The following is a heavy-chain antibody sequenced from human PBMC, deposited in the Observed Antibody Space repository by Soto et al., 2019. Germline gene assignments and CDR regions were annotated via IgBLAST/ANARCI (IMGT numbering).Heavy chain of an antibody. J-gene: IGHJ4*02. V-gene: IGHV1-69*06. Sequence: SVKVSCKASGGTFSSYAISWVRQAPGQGLEWMGGIIPIFGTANYAQKFQGRVTITADKSTSTAYMELSSLRSEDTAVYYCARSPLYDSSGYYYDFRGAFDYWGQGTLVTVPS. CDR1: GGTFSSYA. D-gene: IGHD3-22*01. CDR3: ARSPLYDSSGYYYDFRGAFDY. CDR2: IIPIFGTA.